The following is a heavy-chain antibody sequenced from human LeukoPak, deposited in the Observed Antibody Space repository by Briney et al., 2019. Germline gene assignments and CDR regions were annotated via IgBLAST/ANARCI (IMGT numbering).Heavy chain of an antibody. V-gene: IGHV3-23*01. CDR2: ISGSGGTT. Sequence: GGSLRLSCAASGFTFSSYAMSWVRQAPGKGLEWVSAISGSGGTTYYADSVKGRFTISRGNSKNTLYLQMNSLRAEDTAVYYCARYCSGGSCYSGPYYYYGMDVWGQGTTVTVSS. CDR1: GFTFSSYA. D-gene: IGHD2-15*01. J-gene: IGHJ6*02. CDR3: ARYCSGGSCYSGPYYYYGMDV.